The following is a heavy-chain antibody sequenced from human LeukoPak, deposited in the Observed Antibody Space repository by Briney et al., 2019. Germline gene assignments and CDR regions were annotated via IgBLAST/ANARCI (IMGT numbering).Heavy chain of an antibody. V-gene: IGHV4-59*04. CDR2: IYYSGST. J-gene: IGHJ5*02. Sequence: KTSETLSLTCTVSGGSISSYYWSWIRQPPGKGLEWIGYIYYSGSTYYNPSLKSRVTISVDTSKNQFSLKLSSVTAADTAVYYCARHAGYCSGGSCYPNWFDPWGQGTLVTVSS. CDR3: ARHAGYCSGGSCYPNWFDP. CDR1: GGSISSYY. D-gene: IGHD2-15*01.